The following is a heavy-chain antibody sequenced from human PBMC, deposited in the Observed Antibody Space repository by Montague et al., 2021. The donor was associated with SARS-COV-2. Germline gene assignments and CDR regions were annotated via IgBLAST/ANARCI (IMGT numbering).Heavy chain of an antibody. CDR3: ARAVIYGGYAFTYFDF. CDR1: GGSISSDSYY. D-gene: IGHD5-12*01. CDR2: VCTTGST. V-gene: IGHV4-61*02. Sequence: TLSLTCTVSGGSISSDSYYWSWIRQPAGKGLEWIGRVCTTGSTNYXXXLKSRVTISGDTSRNQLSLRLTSVTAADTAMYYCARAVIYGGYAFTYFDFWGQGVLVTVSS. J-gene: IGHJ4*02.